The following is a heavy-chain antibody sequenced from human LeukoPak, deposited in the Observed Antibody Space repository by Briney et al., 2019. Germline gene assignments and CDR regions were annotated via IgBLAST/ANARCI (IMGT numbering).Heavy chain of an antibody. J-gene: IGHJ5*02. CDR1: GGSISSSNW. CDR2: IYHSGST. D-gene: IGHD2-15*01. V-gene: IGHV4-4*02. Sequence: SGTLSLTCAVSGGSISSSNWWSWVRQPPGKGLEWIGEIYHSGSTNYNPSLKSRVTISVDKSKNQFSLKLSSVTAADTAVYYCAGRDQGYCSGGSCLVVWFDPWGQGTLVTVSS. CDR3: AGRDQGYCSGGSCLVVWFDP.